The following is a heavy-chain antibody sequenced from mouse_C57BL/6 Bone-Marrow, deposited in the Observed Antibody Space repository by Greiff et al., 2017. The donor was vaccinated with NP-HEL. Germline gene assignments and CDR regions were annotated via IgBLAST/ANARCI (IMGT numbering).Heavy chain of an antibody. CDR2: IYPGGGYT. Sequence: QVQLQQSGAKLVRPGPSVKMSCKASGYTFTNYWIGWAKQRPGHGLEWIGDIYPGGGYTNYNEKFKGKATLTADKSSSTAYMQFSSLTSEDSAIYYCARMDYGSSFYAMDYWGQGTSVTVSS. CDR3: ARMDYGSSFYAMDY. CDR1: GYTFTNYW. V-gene: IGHV1-63*01. D-gene: IGHD1-1*01. J-gene: IGHJ4*01.